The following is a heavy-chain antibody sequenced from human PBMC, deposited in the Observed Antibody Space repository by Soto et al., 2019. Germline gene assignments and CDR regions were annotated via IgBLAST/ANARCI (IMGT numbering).Heavy chain of an antibody. CDR2: MKQDGSEK. D-gene: IGHD3-22*01. CDR1: GFTFSSYW. V-gene: IGHV3-7*01. J-gene: IGHJ4*02. CDR3: AREGSGYYIDY. Sequence: EVQLVESGGGLVQPGGSLRLSCAASGFTFSSYWMCWVRQAPGKGLEWVANMKQDGSEKYYVDSVKGRFTISRDNAKNSLYLQMNSLRAEDTAVYYFAREGSGYYIDYWGQGTLVTVSS.